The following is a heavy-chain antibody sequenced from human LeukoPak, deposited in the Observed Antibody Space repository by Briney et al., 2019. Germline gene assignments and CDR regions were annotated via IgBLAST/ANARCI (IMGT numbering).Heavy chain of an antibody. CDR3: ARVPIAAAGTGVDY. CDR1: GFTFSNYT. V-gene: IGHV3-21*01. CDR2: ISSSSSYI. D-gene: IGHD6-13*01. J-gene: IGHJ4*02. Sequence: GGSLRLSCAASGFTFSNYTMNWVRQAPGRGLEWVSCISSSSSYIYYADSVKGRFTISRDNAKNSLYLQMNSLRVEDTAVYYCARVPIAAAGTGVDYWGQGTLVTVSS.